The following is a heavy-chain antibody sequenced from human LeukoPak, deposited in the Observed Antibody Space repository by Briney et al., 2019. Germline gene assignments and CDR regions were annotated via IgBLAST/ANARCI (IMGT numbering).Heavy chain of an antibody. V-gene: IGHV3-9*01. CDR3: AKAYSSGWENYFDY. D-gene: IGHD6-19*01. CDR1: GFTFDDYA. Sequence: GRSLRLSCAASGFTFDDYAMHWVRQAPGKGLEWVSGISWNSGSIGYADSVKGRFTISRDNAKNSLYLQMNSLRAEDTALYYCAKAYSSGWENYFDYWGQGTLVTVSS. CDR2: ISWNSGSI. J-gene: IGHJ4*02.